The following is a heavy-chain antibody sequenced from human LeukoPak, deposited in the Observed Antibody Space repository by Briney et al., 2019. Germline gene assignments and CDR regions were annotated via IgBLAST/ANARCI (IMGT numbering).Heavy chain of an antibody. CDR2: ISFYGTHK. Sequence: GGSLTLSCAASGFTFDNYPIHWVRQRPAKGLEWVALISFYGTHKYYSNSLNDRFTMFTDNSENTLYLQMNSLRGEDTAVYYCARDSGGYAYNYGMDVWGQGTTVTVSS. CDR3: ARDSGGYAYNYGMDV. J-gene: IGHJ6*02. V-gene: IGHV3-30*04. CDR1: GFTFDNYP. D-gene: IGHD2-15*01.